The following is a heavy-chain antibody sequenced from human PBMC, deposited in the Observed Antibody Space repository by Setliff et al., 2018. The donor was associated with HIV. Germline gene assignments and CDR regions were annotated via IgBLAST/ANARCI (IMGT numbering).Heavy chain of an antibody. CDR3: AKRHTAMDPDTFDI. CDR2: IRYDGSYR. CDR1: GFTFISYG. J-gene: IGHJ3*02. Sequence: PGGSLRLSCAVSGFTFISYGMYWVRQAPGKGLEWVAFIRYDGSYRYYVDSVKGRFTISRDNSNNTMFLQMNSLRVEDTAIYYCAKRHTAMDPDTFDIWGQGTMVTVSS. D-gene: IGHD5-18*01. V-gene: IGHV3-30*02.